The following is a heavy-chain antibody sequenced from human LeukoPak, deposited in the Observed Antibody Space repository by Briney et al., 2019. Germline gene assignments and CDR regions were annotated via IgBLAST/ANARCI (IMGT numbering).Heavy chain of an antibody. J-gene: IGHJ5*02. V-gene: IGHV1-3*01. CDR1: GGTFSKYT. Sequence: ASVKVSCKASGGTFSKYTISWVRQRPGQGLEWMGWINAGNGNTKYSQKFQGRVIITRDTSASTMYMELSSLGSEDTAMYYCARESGGWFDPWGQGTLVTVSS. CDR2: INAGNGNT. CDR3: ARESGGWFDP. D-gene: IGHD1-26*01.